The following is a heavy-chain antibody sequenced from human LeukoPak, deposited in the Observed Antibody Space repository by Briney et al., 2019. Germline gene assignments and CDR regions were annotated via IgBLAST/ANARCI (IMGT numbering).Heavy chain of an antibody. J-gene: IGHJ4*02. Sequence: PSETLSVTCTVSVGSLSSGSYYRSSIRQPARKGLELIGRIYTSGSTNYNPSLKSRVTVSVDTSKNQFSLKLSSVTAADTAVYYCAGSGSYYFIDYWGQGTLVTVSS. CDR3: AGSGSYYFIDY. V-gene: IGHV4-61*02. CDR1: VGSLSSGSYY. D-gene: IGHD1-26*01. CDR2: IYTSGST.